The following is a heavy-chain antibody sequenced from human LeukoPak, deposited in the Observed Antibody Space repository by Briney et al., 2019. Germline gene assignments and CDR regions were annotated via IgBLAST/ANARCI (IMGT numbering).Heavy chain of an antibody. Sequence: GSLRLSCAASGFSFSSYWMHWVRQAPGKGLEWVSSISSSGLYIYYADSLKARFAISRDNAKNSLYLQMTSLTPDDTAVYYCAKFRSDPRSLDYWGQGTLVTVSP. J-gene: IGHJ4*02. D-gene: IGHD1-26*01. CDR2: ISSSGLYI. V-gene: IGHV3-21*01. CDR3: AKFRSDPRSLDY. CDR1: GFSFSSYW.